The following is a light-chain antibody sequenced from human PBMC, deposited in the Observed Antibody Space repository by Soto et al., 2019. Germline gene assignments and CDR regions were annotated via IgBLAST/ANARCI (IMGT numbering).Light chain of an antibody. Sequence: ETVITQSPATLSVSPGERATLSCRASQSVSSNLAWYQQKPGQAPRLLIYGASTRATGIPARFSGSGSGTEFTLTISSLQSEDFAVYYCQQYNNWRGTFGQGTKVDIK. CDR3: QQYNNWRGT. CDR2: GAS. CDR1: QSVSSN. V-gene: IGKV3-15*01. J-gene: IGKJ1*01.